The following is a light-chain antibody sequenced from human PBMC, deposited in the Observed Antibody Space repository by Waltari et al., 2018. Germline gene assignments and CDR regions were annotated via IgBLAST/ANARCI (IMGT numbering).Light chain of an antibody. Sequence: QSALTQPPSASGSPGQSVTISCTGTSRAIGSSKYVSWYQQHPPKAPKLMIYEVNKRPSGFPDRFSGSKSGNTASLTVSGLQADDEADYYCSSYAGSSKLIFGGGTKLTVL. V-gene: IGLV2-8*01. CDR3: SSYAGSSKLI. J-gene: IGLJ2*01. CDR2: EVN. CDR1: SRAIGSSKY.